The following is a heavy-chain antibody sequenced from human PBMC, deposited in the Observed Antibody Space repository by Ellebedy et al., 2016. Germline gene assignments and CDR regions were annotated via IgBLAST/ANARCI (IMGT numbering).Heavy chain of an antibody. D-gene: IGHD3-10*01. J-gene: IGHJ4*02. CDR1: GYTFTTFS. V-gene: IGHV1-18*04. CDR3: AKTSGWGYGEN. CDR2: VNTFSGNT. Sequence: ASVKVSCXASGYTFTTFSITWVRQVPGQGLEWMGFVNTFSGNTKFAQKFQRRVSMTTDSSTHTAYMDLRSLRSDDTAMYYCAKTSGWGYGENWGQGTLVTVSS.